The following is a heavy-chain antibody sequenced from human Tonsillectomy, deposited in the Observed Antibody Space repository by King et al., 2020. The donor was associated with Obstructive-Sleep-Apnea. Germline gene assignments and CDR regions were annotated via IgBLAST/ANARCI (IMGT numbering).Heavy chain of an antibody. Sequence: VQLQQWGAGLLKPSETLSLTCAVYGGSFSGYYWSWIRQPPGKGLEWIGEINHSGSTNYNPSLKSRVTISVDTSKNQFSLKLSSVTAAHTAVYYCARAKGYCSSTSCYPREFDPWGQGTLVTVSS. CDR3: ARAKGYCSSTSCYPREFDP. CDR1: GGSFSGYY. D-gene: IGHD2-2*01. V-gene: IGHV4-34*01. J-gene: IGHJ5*02. CDR2: INHSGST.